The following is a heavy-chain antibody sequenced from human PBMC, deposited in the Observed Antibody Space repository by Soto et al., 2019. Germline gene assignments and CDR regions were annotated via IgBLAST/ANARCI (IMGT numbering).Heavy chain of an antibody. CDR3: ARGQGFGGNSDAFDV. J-gene: IGHJ3*01. D-gene: IGHD5-12*01. CDR1: GGSFRREA. CDR2: ILPFFGTA. Sequence: QVQLVQSGAEVKKPGSSVKVSCKASGGSFRREAINWVRQAPGQGPEWMGNILPFFGTADYAQKFQGRVTLTADVSTTTGYMELSSLGFEDTAVYYCARGQGFGGNSDAFDVWGQGTMFIVSS. V-gene: IGHV1-69*15.